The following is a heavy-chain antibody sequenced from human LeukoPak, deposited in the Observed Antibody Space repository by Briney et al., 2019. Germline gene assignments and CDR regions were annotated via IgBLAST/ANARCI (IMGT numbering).Heavy chain of an antibody. J-gene: IGHJ6*03. V-gene: IGHV3-48*03. D-gene: IGHD1-1*01. Sequence: GGSLRLSCAASGFTFSSYEMTWVRQAPGKGLEWVSYISSGGSSIYYADSVKGRFTISRDNSKNTLYLQMNSLRAEDTAVYYCAKDFLDNRERPYYMDVWGKGTTVTVSS. CDR3: AKDFLDNRERPYYMDV. CDR1: GFTFSSYE. CDR2: ISSGGSSI.